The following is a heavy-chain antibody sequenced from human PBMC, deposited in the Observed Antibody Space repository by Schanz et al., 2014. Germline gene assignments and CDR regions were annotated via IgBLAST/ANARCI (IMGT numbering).Heavy chain of an antibody. CDR2: ISSSSMYI. Sequence: VYLVESGGDLVKPGGSLRLSCAASGFTFSNHALSWVRQAPGKGLEWVSSISSSSMYIYQADSMRGRFTISRDNAKNSLYLQMNSLRAEDTAVYYCARPSDSSWYMDVWGKGTTVTVSS. D-gene: IGHD2-21*02. V-gene: IGHV3-21*01. CDR3: ARPSDSSWYMDV. J-gene: IGHJ6*03. CDR1: GFTFSNHA.